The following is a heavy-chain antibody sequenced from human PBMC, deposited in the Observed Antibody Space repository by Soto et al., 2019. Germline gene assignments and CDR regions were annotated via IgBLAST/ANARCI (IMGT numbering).Heavy chain of an antibody. D-gene: IGHD6-6*01. CDR3: AKDLTRQLAYWLDP. V-gene: IGHV1-2*02. Sequence: ASVKVSCKASGFSFTGYYIHWLRQAPGQGLEWMGWINAHSGGTEYAQKFQGRVTLTRDTSIATAYLTLTSLTSDATALYYCAKDLTRQLAYWLDPWGQGTQVTV. CDR1: GFSFTGYY. J-gene: IGHJ5*02. CDR2: INAHSGGT.